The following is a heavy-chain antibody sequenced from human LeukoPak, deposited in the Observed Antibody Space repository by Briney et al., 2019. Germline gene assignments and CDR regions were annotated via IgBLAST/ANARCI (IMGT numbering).Heavy chain of an antibody. V-gene: IGHV4-39*01. D-gene: IGHD3-22*01. J-gene: IGHJ1*01. CDR2: IYYRGST. Sequence: SETLCLTCTVSGGSISTSHYSWGWIRQPPGKGLEWIGSIYYRGSTQNNPSLKSRVAISADTSENQFSLKMSSVTAADTAVYYCARVDYYDLRFSLWGQGTLVTVSS. CDR3: ARVDYYDLRFSL. CDR1: GGSISTSHYS.